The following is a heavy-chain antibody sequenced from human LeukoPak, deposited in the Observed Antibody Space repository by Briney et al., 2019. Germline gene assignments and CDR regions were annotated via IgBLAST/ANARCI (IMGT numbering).Heavy chain of an antibody. CDR2: IIPIFGTA. D-gene: IGHD2-2*02. CDR1: GGTFSSYA. CDR3: ARVVPAAITYYYYYMDV. J-gene: IGHJ6*03. V-gene: IGHV1-69*13. Sequence: SVKVSCKASGGTFSSYAISWVRQAPGQGLEWMGGIIPIFGTANYAQKFQGRVTITADESTSTAYMELSGLRSEDTAVYYCARVVPAAITYYYYYMDVWGKGTTVTVSS.